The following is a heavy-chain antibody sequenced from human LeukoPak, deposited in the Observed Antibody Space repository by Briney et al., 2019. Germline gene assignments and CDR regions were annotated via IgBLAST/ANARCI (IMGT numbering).Heavy chain of an antibody. J-gene: IGHJ4*02. V-gene: IGHV3-9*01. D-gene: IGHD3-22*01. CDR2: ISWNSGSI. Sequence: GGSLRLSCAASGFTFDDYAMHWVRQAPGKGLEWVSGISWNSGSIGYADSVKGRFTISRDNAKNSLYLQMNSLRAEDTALYYCAKEYAGYYYDSSGLFDYWGQGTLVTVSS. CDR3: AKEYAGYYYDSSGLFDY. CDR1: GFTFDDYA.